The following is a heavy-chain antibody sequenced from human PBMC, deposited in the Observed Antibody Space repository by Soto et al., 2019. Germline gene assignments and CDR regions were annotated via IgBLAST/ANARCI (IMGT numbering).Heavy chain of an antibody. V-gene: IGHV4-30-4*02. CDR1: GGSISSGDYY. J-gene: IGHJ5*02. CDR2: IYYSGST. D-gene: IGHD1-1*01. CDR3: AREEYDADSLLANWFDP. Sequence: SETLSLTCTVSGGSISSGDYYWSWIRQPPGKGLEWIGYIYYSGSTYYNPSLKSRVTISLDTSKNQFSLELNSVTAADTAVYYCAREEYDADSLLANWFDPGGQGTLVTVSS.